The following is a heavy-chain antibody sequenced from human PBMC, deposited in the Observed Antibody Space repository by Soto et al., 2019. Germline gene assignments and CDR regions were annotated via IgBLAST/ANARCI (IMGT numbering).Heavy chain of an antibody. J-gene: IGHJ3*02. V-gene: IGHV1-2*04. CDR1: GYTFTGYY. CDR3: ARDRSSLRGVGGTTSDAFDI. CDR2: INPNSGGT. Sequence: ASVKVSCKASGYTFTGYYMHWVRQAPGQGLEWMGWINPNSGGTNYAQKFQGWVNMTRDTSISTAYMELSRLRSDETAVYYCARDRSSLRGVGGTTSDAFDIWGQGTMVTVSS. D-gene: IGHD1-7*01.